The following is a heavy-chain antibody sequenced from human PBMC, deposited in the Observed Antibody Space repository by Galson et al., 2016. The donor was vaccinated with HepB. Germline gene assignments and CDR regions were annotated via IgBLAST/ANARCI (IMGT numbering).Heavy chain of an antibody. CDR3: AKKGRIDWDLPDGFDI. CDR1: GASISSSRYY. Sequence: SETLSLTCTVSGASISSSRYYWGWIRQPPGKGLEWIGNIYNSGSTYYNPSLKSRITISSDTSKNQVSLRLSSATAADTSVYYCAKKGRIDWDLPDGFDIWGQGTMVTVSS. CDR2: IYNSGST. J-gene: IGHJ3*02. V-gene: IGHV4-39*01. D-gene: IGHD1-26*01.